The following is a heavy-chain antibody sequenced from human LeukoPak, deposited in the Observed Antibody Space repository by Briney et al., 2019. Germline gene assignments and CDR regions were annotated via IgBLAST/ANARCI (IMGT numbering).Heavy chain of an antibody. CDR2: IYYSGST. D-gene: IGHD2-21*02. J-gene: IGHJ4*02. CDR3: ARRCSGDDCYSE. CDR1: GGSISSYY. V-gene: IGHV4-59*08. Sequence: SETLSLTCTVSGGSISSYYWSWIRQPPGKGLEWIGYIYYSGSTNNNPSLTSRVTISVDTSKNQFSLKLSSVTAADTAVYYCARRCSGDDCYSEWGQGTLVTVSS.